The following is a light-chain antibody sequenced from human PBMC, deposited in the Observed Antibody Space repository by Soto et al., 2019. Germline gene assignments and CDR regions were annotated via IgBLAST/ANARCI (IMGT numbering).Light chain of an antibody. CDR2: AAS. J-gene: IGKJ1*01. Sequence: DIQMTQSPSSLSASVGDRVTITCRASQSISSYLNWYQQKPGKAPKLLIYAASSLQSGVPSRFSGSGSGTDFTLTISSLRPEDFATYYCQQSYSTPTFGQGTKVDIK. V-gene: IGKV1-39*01. CDR1: QSISSY. CDR3: QQSYSTPT.